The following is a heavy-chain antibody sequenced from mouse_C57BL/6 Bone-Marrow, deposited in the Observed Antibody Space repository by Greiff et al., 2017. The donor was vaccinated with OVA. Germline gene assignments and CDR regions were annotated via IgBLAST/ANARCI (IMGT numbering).Heavy chain of an antibody. CDR1: GFTFSSYA. CDR2: ISDGGSYT. D-gene: IGHD2-4*01. V-gene: IGHV5-4*01. CDR3: ARVGIYYDYAWFAY. Sequence: EVQGVESGGGLVKPGGSLKLSCAASGFTFSSYAMSWVRQTPEKRLEWVATISDGGSYTYYPANVKGRFTISRDNAKNNLYLQMSHLKSEDTAMYYCARVGIYYDYAWFAYWGQGTLVTVSA. J-gene: IGHJ3*01.